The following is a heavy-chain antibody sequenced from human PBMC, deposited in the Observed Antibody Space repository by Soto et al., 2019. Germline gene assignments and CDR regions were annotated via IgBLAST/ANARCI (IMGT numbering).Heavy chain of an antibody. J-gene: IGHJ3*01. CDR3: ARGDRSAFDL. V-gene: IGHV3-74*01. CDR2: IHSDGSST. Sequence: EVQLVESGGGLVRPGGSLRLSCAASGFTFSYYWIQWVRQAPGKGLVWVSRIHSDGSSTTYADFVKGRFIISTDNARNTVDLQMNSVRGGDTAVYDCARGDRSAFDLGGQGTVVTVSS. CDR1: GFTFSYYW.